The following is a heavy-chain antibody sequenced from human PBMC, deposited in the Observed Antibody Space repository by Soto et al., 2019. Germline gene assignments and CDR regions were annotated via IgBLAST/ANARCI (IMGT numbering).Heavy chain of an antibody. D-gene: IGHD5-12*01. J-gene: IGHJ4*02. CDR1: GFTVSTNY. Sequence: GGSLRLSCAASGFTVSTNYMSWVRQAPGRGLEWVSLIYAGGSTYYAESVKGRVTISRDNSKNTVYLQMNSLRADDTAVYYCAREGSAYGGGYFDYWGQGTLVTVSS. CDR3: AREGSAYGGGYFDY. V-gene: IGHV3-53*01. CDR2: IYAGGST.